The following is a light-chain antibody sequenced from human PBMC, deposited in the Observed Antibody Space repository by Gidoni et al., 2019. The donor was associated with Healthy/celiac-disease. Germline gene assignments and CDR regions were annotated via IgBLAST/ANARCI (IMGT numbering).Light chain of an antibody. V-gene: IGKV1-39*01. Sequence: DIPMTQSPSSLSASVGDRVTITCRASQSISSYLNWYQQKPGKDPKRLIYAASSLQSGVPSRVRGSGYGTEFTLTISSLQQEDVATYYCQQRYSTPYTFGQGTKLEIK. CDR3: QQRYSTPYT. CDR2: AAS. J-gene: IGKJ2*01. CDR1: QSISSY.